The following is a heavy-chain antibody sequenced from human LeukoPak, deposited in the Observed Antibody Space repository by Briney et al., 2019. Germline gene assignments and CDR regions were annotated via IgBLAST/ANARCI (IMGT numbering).Heavy chain of an antibody. D-gene: IGHD4-11*01. CDR3: ARGRRPLTTVTSYPYYYYGMDV. J-gene: IGHJ6*02. Sequence: PSETLSLTCTVSGDSINSLDLWSWVRQPPGKGLEWIGEMYLSGTTHSNPSVKSRVTISIDKSKNQFFLNLSSVTAADTAVYYCARGRRPLTTVTSYPYYYYGMDVWGQGTTVTVSS. CDR2: MYLSGTT. V-gene: IGHV4-4*02. CDR1: GDSINSLDL.